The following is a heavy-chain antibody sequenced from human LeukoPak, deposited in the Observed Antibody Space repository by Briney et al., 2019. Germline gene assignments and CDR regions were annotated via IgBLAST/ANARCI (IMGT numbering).Heavy chain of an antibody. V-gene: IGHV4-59*12. CDR3: ARGVAVAGTLFDY. D-gene: IGHD6-19*01. CDR1: GASIRSFY. J-gene: IGHJ4*02. Sequence: SETLSLTCEVSGASIRSFYWTWIRQPPGKGLEWIGNIFHTGSTNYSPSLKSRVTISVEVSKKQFSLKLSSVTAADTAVYYCARGVAVAGTLFDYWGQGTLVTVSS. CDR2: IFHTGST.